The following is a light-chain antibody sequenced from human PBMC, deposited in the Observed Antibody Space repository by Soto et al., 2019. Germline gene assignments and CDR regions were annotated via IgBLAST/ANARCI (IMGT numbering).Light chain of an antibody. CDR3: QQYGSSPWT. CDR1: QSVSSSY. J-gene: IGKJ1*01. CDR2: GAS. Sequence: EIVLTQSPGTLSLSPGERATLSCRASQSVSSSYLALYQQKPGQAPRLLIYGASSRATGIPDRFSGSGSGTDFTLTTSRLEPEDFAVYYCQQYGSSPWTFGQGTKVDIK. V-gene: IGKV3-20*01.